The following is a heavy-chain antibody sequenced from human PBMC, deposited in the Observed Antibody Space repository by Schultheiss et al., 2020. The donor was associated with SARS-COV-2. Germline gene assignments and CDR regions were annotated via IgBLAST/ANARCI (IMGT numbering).Heavy chain of an antibody. J-gene: IGHJ2*01. D-gene: IGHD4-17*01. CDR3: ASTGDYGRYFDL. CDR2: IYHSGST. CDR1: GGSISSSSYY. Sequence: SETLSLTCTVSGGSISSSSYYWSWIRQPPGKGLEWIGSIYHSGSTYYNPSLKSRVTISVDTSKNQFSLKLSSVTAADTAVYYCASTGDYGRYFDLWGRGTLVTVSS. V-gene: IGHV4-39*07.